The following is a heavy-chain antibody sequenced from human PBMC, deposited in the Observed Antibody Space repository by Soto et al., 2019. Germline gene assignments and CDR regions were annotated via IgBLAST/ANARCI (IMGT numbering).Heavy chain of an antibody. CDR2: ISSSSSYI. V-gene: IGHV3-21*01. J-gene: IGHJ2*01. Sequence: EVQLVESGGGLVKPGGSLRLSCAASGFTFSSYSMNWVRQAPGKGLEWVSSISSSSSYIYYADSVKGRFTISRDNAKNSLYLQMNSLRAEDTAVYYCARVGYCSSTSCYAEYFDLWGRGTLVTVSS. D-gene: IGHD2-2*03. CDR3: ARVGYCSSTSCYAEYFDL. CDR1: GFTFSSYS.